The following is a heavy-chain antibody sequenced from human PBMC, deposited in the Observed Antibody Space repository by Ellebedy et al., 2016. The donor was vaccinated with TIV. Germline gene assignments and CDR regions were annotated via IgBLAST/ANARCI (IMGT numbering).Heavy chain of an antibody. CDR3: ARDRPCTTTGCQSVIDY. Sequence: DSVRGRFTISRNRSTNMLYLQMQSLRAEDTAVYYCARDRPCTTTGCQSVIDYWGQGALVTVSS. V-gene: IGHV3-23*01. D-gene: IGHD2-2*01. J-gene: IGHJ4*02.